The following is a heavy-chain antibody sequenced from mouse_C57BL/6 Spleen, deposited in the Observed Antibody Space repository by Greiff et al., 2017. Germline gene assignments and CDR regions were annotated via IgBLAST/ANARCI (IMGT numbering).Heavy chain of an antibody. J-gene: IGHJ2*01. CDR1: GYTFTDYN. V-gene: IGHV1-22*01. Sequence: EVQLQQSGPELVKPGASVKMSCKASGYTFTDYNMHWVKQSHGKGLEWIGYINPNNGGTSYNQKFKGKATLTVNNSSSTAYMELRSLTSEGSAVYYCAREGTVVADYWGQGTTLTVSS. CDR3: AREGTVVADY. CDR2: INPNNGGT. D-gene: IGHD1-1*01.